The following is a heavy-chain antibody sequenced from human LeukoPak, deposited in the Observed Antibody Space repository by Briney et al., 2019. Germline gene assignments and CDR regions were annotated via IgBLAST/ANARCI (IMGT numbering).Heavy chain of an antibody. CDR2: IIPIFGTA. Sequence: SVKVSCKASVGTFRSYAISWVRQAPGQGLEWMGGIIPIFGTANYAQKFQGRVTITADESTSTAYMELSSLRSEDTAVYYCARDQGYRYGYGDFDYWGQGTLVTVSS. CDR3: ARDQGYRYGYGDFDY. D-gene: IGHD5-18*01. J-gene: IGHJ4*02. V-gene: IGHV1-69*13. CDR1: VGTFRSYA.